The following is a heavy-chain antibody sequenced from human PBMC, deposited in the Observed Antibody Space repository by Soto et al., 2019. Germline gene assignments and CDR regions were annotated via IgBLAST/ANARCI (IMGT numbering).Heavy chain of an antibody. CDR2: LYYSGNT. V-gene: IGHV4-39*01. Sequence: SETLSLTCTVSGGSISRSSYSWAWIRQPPGKGLEWIGTLYYSGNTYYNPSLKSRVTISVDTSKNQFSLKLSSVAAADTAVYYCATRQGGSYNWFDPWGQGTLVTVSS. J-gene: IGHJ5*02. CDR3: ATRQGGSYNWFDP. D-gene: IGHD2-15*01. CDR1: GGSISRSSYS.